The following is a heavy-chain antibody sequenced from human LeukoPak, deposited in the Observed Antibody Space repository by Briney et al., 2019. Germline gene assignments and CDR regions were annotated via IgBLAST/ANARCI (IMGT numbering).Heavy chain of an antibody. D-gene: IGHD6-19*01. J-gene: IGHJ6*03. CDR3: ARRAVGDYYYYNMDV. V-gene: IGHV1-8*01. CDR2: MNPNSGNT. CDR1: GYTFTSYD. Sequence: ASVKVSCKASGYTFTSYDINWVRQATGQGLEGMGRMNPNSGNTGYAQKFQGRVTMTRNTSISTAYMELSSLRSEDTAVYYCARRAVGDYYYYNMDVWGKGTTVTVSS.